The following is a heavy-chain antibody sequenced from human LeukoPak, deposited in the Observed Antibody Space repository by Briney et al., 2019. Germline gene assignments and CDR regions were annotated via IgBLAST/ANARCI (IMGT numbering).Heavy chain of an antibody. CDR1: GYTFTKYA. D-gene: IGHD3-22*01. CDR3: ASLKNYYDSSGYLVTDAFDI. V-gene: IGHV1-18*01. Sequence: GASVKVSCKASGYTFTKYAMNWVRQAPGQGLEWMGWISGYNGNTNYAQKLQGRVTMTTDTSTSTAYMELRSLKSDDTAVYYCASLKNYYDSSGYLVTDAFDIWGQGTMVTVSS. J-gene: IGHJ3*02. CDR2: ISGYNGNT.